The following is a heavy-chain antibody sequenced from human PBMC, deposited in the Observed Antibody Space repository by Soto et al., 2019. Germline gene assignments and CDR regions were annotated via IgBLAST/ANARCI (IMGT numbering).Heavy chain of an antibody. CDR1: GFTVSSNY. CDR2: ISSSSSYI. CDR3: ARVGWYNWNDHPNWFDP. V-gene: IGHV3-21*01. J-gene: IGHJ5*02. Sequence: GSLRLSCAASGFTVSSNYMSWVRQAPGKGLEWVSSISSSSSYIYYADSVKGRFTISRDNAKNSLYLQMNSLRAEDTAVYYCARVGWYNWNDHPNWFDPWGQGTLVTVSS. D-gene: IGHD1-1*01.